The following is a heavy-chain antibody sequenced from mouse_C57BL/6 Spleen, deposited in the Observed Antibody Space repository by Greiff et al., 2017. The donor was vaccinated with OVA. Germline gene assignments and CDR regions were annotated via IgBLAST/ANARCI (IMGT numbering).Heavy chain of an antibody. D-gene: IGHD2-4*01. CDR3: AIAYDYDGFAY. V-gene: IGHV1-74*01. CDR2: IHPSDSDT. CDR1: GYTFTSYW. Sequence: VQLQQPGAELVKPGASVKVSCKASGYTFTSYWMHWVKQRPGQGLEWIGRIHPSDSDTNYNQKFKGKATLTVYKSSSTAYMQLSSLTSEDSAVYYCAIAYDYDGFAYWGQGTLVTVSA. J-gene: IGHJ3*01.